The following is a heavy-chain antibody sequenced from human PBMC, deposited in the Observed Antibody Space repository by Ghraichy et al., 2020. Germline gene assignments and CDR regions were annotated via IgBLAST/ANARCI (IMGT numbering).Heavy chain of an antibody. CDR1: GGSISSSSYY. Sequence: SETLSLTCTVSGGSISSSSYYWGWIRQPPGKGLEWIGSIYYSGSTYYNPSLKSRVTISVDTSKNQFSLKLSSVTAADTAVYYCARQEGCSGGSCYYYYGMDVWGQGTTVTVSS. V-gene: IGHV4-39*01. CDR3: ARQEGCSGGSCYYYYGMDV. J-gene: IGHJ6*02. D-gene: IGHD2-15*01. CDR2: IYYSGST.